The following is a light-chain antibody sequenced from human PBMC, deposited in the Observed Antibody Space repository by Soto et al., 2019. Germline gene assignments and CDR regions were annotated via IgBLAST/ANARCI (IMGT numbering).Light chain of an antibody. CDR3: LQYNTWHRT. CDR1: QSITSH. CDR2: HSS. V-gene: IGKV3-15*01. J-gene: IGKJ1*01. Sequence: IVMTQSPGTLSLSPGDRATLSCRASQSITSHLAWYQQKPGQAPRLLIYHSSTRATGIPTRFSGSGSGTDFTLTISSLQSEDFAVYYCLQYNTWHRTFGQGTKVDIK.